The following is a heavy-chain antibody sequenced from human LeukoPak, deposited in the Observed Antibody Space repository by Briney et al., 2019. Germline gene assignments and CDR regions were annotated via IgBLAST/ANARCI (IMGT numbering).Heavy chain of an antibody. CDR2: ISAYNGNT. D-gene: IGHD3-22*01. CDR1: GYTFTSYG. J-gene: IGHJ4*02. Sequence: ASVKVSCKASGYTFTSYGISWVRQAPGQGPEWMGWISAYNGNTNYAQKLQGRVTMTTDTSTSTAYMELRSLRSDDTAVYYCARYDDSSGYYFREIDYWGQGTLVTVSS. V-gene: IGHV1-18*01. CDR3: ARYDDSSGYYFREIDY.